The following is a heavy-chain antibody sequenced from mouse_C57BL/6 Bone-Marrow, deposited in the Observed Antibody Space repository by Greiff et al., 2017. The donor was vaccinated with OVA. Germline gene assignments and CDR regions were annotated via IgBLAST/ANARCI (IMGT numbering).Heavy chain of an antibody. D-gene: IGHD1-1*01. V-gene: IGHV5-6*02. CDR3: ASRAIYYFAWFAY. CDR2: ISSGGSYT. J-gene: IGHJ3*01. CDR1: GYTFSSYG. Sequence: EVKLVESGGDLVKPGGSLKLSCAASGYTFSSYGMTWVRQTPDKRLEWVATISSGGSYTYYTDSVKGRATISRDNAKNTPYMQMSSLKSEDTAMYYCASRAIYYFAWFAYWGQGTLVTVSA.